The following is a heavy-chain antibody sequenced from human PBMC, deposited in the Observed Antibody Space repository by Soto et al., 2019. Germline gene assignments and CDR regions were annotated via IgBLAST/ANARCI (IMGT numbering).Heavy chain of an antibody. CDR2: IYYSGST. V-gene: IGHV4-39*01. CDR3: ACIFSGGYGYGFYYYGMDV. Sequence: ETLSLTCTVSGGCISSSSYYWGWIRQPPGKELEWIGSIYYSGSTYYNPSLKSRVTISVDTSKNQFSLKLSSVTAADTAVYYCACIFSGGYGYGFYYYGMDVWGQGTTV. J-gene: IGHJ6*02. CDR1: GGCISSSSYY. D-gene: IGHD5-18*01.